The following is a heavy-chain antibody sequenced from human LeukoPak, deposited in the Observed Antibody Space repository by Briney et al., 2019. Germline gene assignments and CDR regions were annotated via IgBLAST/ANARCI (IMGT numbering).Heavy chain of an antibody. CDR2: IKQDGSEK. V-gene: IGHV3-7*01. D-gene: IGHD5-12*01. Sequence: GGSLRLSCAASGFTFSSYWMSWVRQAPGKGLEWVANIKQDGSEKYYVDSVKGRFTISRDNAKNSLYLQMNSLRAEDTAVYYCARESVATITDQSFLFDYWGQGTLVTVSS. CDR3: ARESVATITDQSFLFDY. J-gene: IGHJ4*02. CDR1: GFTFSSYW.